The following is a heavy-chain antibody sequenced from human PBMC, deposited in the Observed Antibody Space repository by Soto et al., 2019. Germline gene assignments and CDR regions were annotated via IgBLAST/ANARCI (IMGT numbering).Heavy chain of an antibody. D-gene: IGHD3-22*01. CDR3: AKDKVFHITPMIVVAP. CDR2: ISGSGGST. V-gene: IGHV3-23*01. J-gene: IGHJ5*02. Sequence: PGGSLRLSCAASGFTFSSYAMSWVRQAPGKGLEWVSAISGSGGSTYYADSVKGRFTISRDNSKNTLYLQMNSLRAEDTAVYYCAKDKVFHITPMIVVAPWGQGTLVTVSS. CDR1: GFTFSSYA.